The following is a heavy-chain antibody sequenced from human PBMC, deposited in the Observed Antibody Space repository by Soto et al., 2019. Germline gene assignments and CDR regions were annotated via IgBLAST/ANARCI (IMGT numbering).Heavy chain of an antibody. D-gene: IGHD2-21*01. J-gene: IGHJ6*02. Sequence: QVQLLESGGGVVQPGRSLRLSCAASGFTFSGYGMHWVRQAPGKGLEWVAGISDDSTKKYYGDSVKGRFTISRDNSNNTLYHQMNRLRGEDTAVYYCAKDDKYSGMDVWGQVTTVTVSS. CDR1: GFTFSGYG. CDR2: ISDDSTKK. CDR3: AKDDKYSGMDV. V-gene: IGHV3-30*18.